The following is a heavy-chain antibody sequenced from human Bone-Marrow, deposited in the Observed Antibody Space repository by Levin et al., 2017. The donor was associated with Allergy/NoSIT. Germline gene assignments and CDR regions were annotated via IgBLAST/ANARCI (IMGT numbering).Heavy chain of an antibody. CDR3: AKDIQSVVPAAIRNNWFDP. V-gene: IGHV3-9*01. Sequence: SLKISCAASGFTFNGYAMHWVRQAPGKGLEWVSGISWNSVTTVYAASVRGRFTISRDNAKSSLYLQMNSLSADDTAFYYCAKDIQSVVPAAIRNNWFDPWGQGTLVTVSS. CDR2: ISWNSVTT. D-gene: IGHD2-2*01. CDR1: GFTFNGYA. J-gene: IGHJ5*02.